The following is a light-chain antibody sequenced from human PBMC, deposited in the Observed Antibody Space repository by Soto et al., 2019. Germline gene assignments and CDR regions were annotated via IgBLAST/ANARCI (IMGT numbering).Light chain of an antibody. V-gene: IGLV1-40*01. CDR3: QSYDSSLSGYV. Sequence: QSVLTQPPSVSGAPGQRVSISGTGSSSNIGAGYGVHWYHQLPGTAPKLLIFGNNNRPSGVPDRFSGSKSGTSASLGITGLQAEDEADYYCQSYDSSLSGYVFGTGTKVTVL. J-gene: IGLJ1*01. CDR1: SSNIGAGYG. CDR2: GNN.